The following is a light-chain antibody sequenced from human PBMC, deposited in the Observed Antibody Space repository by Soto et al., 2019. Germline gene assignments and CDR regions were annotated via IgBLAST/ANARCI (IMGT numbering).Light chain of an antibody. CDR2: GAS. J-gene: IGKJ5*01. CDR3: QQYKNWPPIP. Sequence: EIVRTQSPATLSVSPGERATLSCRASQSVSSNLAWYQQKPGQAPRLLIYGASTRATSIPARFSGSGSGTEFTLTISSLQSEDFAVYYCQQYKNWPPIPFGQGTRLEIK. V-gene: IGKV3-15*01. CDR1: QSVSSN.